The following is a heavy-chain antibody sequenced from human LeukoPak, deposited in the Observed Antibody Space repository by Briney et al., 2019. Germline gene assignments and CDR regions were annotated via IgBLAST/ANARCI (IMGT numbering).Heavy chain of an antibody. V-gene: IGHV3-23*01. CDR2: INGSDGSA. J-gene: IGHJ4*02. D-gene: IGHD1-26*01. CDR3: AKIVGSRHW. CDR1: GFTFSSYA. Sequence: GGPVRLSCSASGFTFSSYALSWVRQAPGKGLEWVSGINGSDGSAYYADSVKGRFTISRDNSKNTLYLQMNSLRAEDTAVYYCAKIVGSRHWWGQGSPVTLSS.